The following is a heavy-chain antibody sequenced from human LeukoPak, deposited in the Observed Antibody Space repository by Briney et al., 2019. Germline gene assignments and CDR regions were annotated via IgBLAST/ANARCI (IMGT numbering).Heavy chain of an antibody. CDR1: GYSFTTFH. Sequence: ASVKVSCKAAGYSFTTFHINWVRQAPGQGPEWMGWVNPDTGNTGFAQKFQGRVTITQNNSVTTVYMALSSLTSEDTAVYYCARRGLVAGIYDLVYGFDIWGQGTMVTVSS. CDR2: VNPDTGNT. J-gene: IGHJ3*02. V-gene: IGHV1-8*03. CDR3: ARRGLVAGIYDLVYGFDI. D-gene: IGHD3/OR15-3a*01.